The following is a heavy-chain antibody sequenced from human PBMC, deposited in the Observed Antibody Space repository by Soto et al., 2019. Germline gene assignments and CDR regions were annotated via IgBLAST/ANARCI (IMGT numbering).Heavy chain of an antibody. D-gene: IGHD7-27*01. J-gene: IGHJ4*02. CDR1: GGSISSGGYF. CDR3: ARGPAGDKVDY. CDR2: VYNIGST. Sequence: QVQLQESGPGLVEPSQTLSLTCTVSGGSISSGGYFWSWIRQPPGKGLEWIGHVYNIGSTYSNPSLTSRVTISVDTSKNQFSLRLSFVTAAGTAVYYCARGPAGDKVDYWGQGTLVTVSS. V-gene: IGHV4-30-4*01.